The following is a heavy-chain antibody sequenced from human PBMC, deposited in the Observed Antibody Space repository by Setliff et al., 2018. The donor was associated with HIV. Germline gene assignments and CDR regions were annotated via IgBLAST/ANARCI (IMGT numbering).Heavy chain of an antibody. J-gene: IGHJ2*01. CDR2: YYNGGT. V-gene: IGHV4-59*11. CDR1: GASINSHY. CDR3: ARVFYDSGGFFTTAGPLYLDL. Sequence: SETLSLTCTVSGASINSHYWNWVRQSPAKGLEWIGYYYNGGTSYNPSLQSRVTISVDTPKNQFSLHLNSVTAADTAVYYCARVFYDSGGFFTTAGPLYLDLWGRGTLVTVSS. D-gene: IGHD3-22*01.